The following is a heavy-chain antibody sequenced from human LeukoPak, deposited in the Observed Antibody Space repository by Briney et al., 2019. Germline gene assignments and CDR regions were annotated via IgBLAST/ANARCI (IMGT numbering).Heavy chain of an antibody. V-gene: IGHV1-2*02. D-gene: IGHD3-22*01. CDR1: GYTFTGYY. Sequence: RASVKVSCKASGYTFTGYYMHWVRQAPGQGLEWMGWINPNSGGTNYAQKFQGRVTMTRDTSISTAYMELSRLRSDDTAVYYCAREGYYDSGGYYLGYWGQGTLVTVSS. CDR3: AREGYYDSGGYYLGY. CDR2: INPNSGGT. J-gene: IGHJ4*02.